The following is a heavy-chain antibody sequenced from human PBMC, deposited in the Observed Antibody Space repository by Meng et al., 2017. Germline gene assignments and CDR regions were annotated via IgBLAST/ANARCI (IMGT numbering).Heavy chain of an antibody. CDR2: INHSGST. CDR1: GGSFSGYY. D-gene: IGHD6-6*01. CDR3: ARRGIAARPFYY. Sequence: QVQLQQWGAGLLKPSETLSLTCAVYGGSFSGYYWSWIGQPPGKGLEWIGEINHSGSTNYNPSLKSRVTISVDTSKNQFSLKLSSVTAADTAVYYCARRGIAARPFYYWGQGTLVTVSS. J-gene: IGHJ4*02. V-gene: IGHV4-34*01.